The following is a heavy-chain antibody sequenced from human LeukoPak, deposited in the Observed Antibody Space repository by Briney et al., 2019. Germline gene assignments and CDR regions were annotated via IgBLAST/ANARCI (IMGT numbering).Heavy chain of an antibody. D-gene: IGHD2-15*01. V-gene: IGHV3-53*04. CDR1: GXTVSSNY. CDR2: IYSGGST. J-gene: IGHJ6*02. CDR3: VRGYSFGPYGMDV. Sequence: GGSLRLSCAASGXTVSSNYMSWVRQAPGKGLEWVSVIYSGGSTYYADSVKGRFTISRHNSKNTLYLQMSSLRAEDTAVYFCVRGYSFGPYGMDVWGQGTTVTVSS.